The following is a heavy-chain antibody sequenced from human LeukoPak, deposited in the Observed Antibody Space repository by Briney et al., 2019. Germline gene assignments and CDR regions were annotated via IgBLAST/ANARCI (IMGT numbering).Heavy chain of an antibody. J-gene: IGHJ4*02. D-gene: IGHD6-19*01. CDR3: ARGRIAVAGTKNYFDY. CDR2: IDYSGST. Sequence: SETLSLTCTVSGGFISSDYWSWIRQPPGKGLGWSGDIDYSGSTNYNPSLKSRVTISVDTSKNQSSLKLSSVTAADTAVYYCARGRIAVAGTKNYFDYWGQGTLVTVS. V-gene: IGHV4-59*01. CDR1: GGFISSDY.